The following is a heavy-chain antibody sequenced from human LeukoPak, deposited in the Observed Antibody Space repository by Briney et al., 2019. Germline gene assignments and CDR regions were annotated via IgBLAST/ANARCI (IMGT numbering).Heavy chain of an antibody. Sequence: SVKVSCKASGGTFSSYAISWVRQAPGQGLEWMGRNIPIFGIANYAQKFQGRVTITADKSTSTAYMELSSLRSEDTAVYYCARTPNYYDSSGYYSRAYYYYGMDVWGQGTTVTVSS. J-gene: IGHJ6*02. V-gene: IGHV1-69*04. CDR2: NIPIFGIA. CDR1: GGTFSSYA. D-gene: IGHD3-22*01. CDR3: ARTPNYYDSSGYYSRAYYYYGMDV.